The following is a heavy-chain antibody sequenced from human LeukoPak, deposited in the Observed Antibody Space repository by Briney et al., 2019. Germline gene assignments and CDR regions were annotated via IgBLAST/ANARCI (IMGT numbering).Heavy chain of an antibody. CDR2: LRIKAYGGTT. V-gene: IGHV3-49*04. D-gene: IGHD4-17*01. CDR3: TRDRRGDYPHFDY. Sequence: QPGRSLRLSCTASGFTFGDYAVSWVRQAPGKGLEWVGFLRIKAYGGTTEYAASVKGRFIISRDDSKSIAYLQMNSLKTEDTAVYYCTRDRRGDYPHFDYWGQGTLVTVSS. J-gene: IGHJ4*02. CDR1: GFTFGDYA.